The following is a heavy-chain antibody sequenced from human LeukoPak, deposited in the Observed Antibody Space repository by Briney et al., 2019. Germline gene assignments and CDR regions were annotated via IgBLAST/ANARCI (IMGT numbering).Heavy chain of an antibody. CDR2: MSYDGSNK. J-gene: IGHJ4*02. CDR1: GFTFSSYA. CDR3: ARDPTPTSSN. V-gene: IGHV3-30-3*01. Sequence: GGSLRLSCAASGFTFSSYAVHWVRQAPGKGLEWVAVMSYDGSNKYYADSVKGRFTISRDNAKNSLYLQMNSLRAEDTAVYYCARDPTPTSSNWGQGTLVTVSS.